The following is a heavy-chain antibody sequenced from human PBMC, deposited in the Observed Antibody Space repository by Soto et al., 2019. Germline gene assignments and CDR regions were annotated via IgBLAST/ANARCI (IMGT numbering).Heavy chain of an antibody. CDR3: AKDGAKTYSNYSYYYYMDV. CDR1: GFTFSSYA. CDR2: ISGSGGST. D-gene: IGHD4-4*01. Sequence: EVQLLESGGGLVQPGGSLRLSCAASGFTFSSYAMSWVRQAPGKGLEWVSAISGSGGSTYYADSVKGRFTISRDNSKNTLYLQMNSLRAEDTAVYYCAKDGAKTYSNYSYYYYMDVWGKATTVTVSS. J-gene: IGHJ6*03. V-gene: IGHV3-23*01.